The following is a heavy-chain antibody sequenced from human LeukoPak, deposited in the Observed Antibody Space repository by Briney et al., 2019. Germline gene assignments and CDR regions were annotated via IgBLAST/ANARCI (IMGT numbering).Heavy chain of an antibody. D-gene: IGHD2-2*01. CDR2: IYYSGNT. CDR3: ARVRLPDQMRAFDI. J-gene: IGHJ3*02. V-gene: IGHV4-59*01. Sequence: KPSETLSLTCTVSGGSISSSYWSWIRQPPGRGLEWIGHIYYSGNTNYNPSLKSRVTISVDTSKNQFSLKLSSVTAADTAVYYCARVRLPDQMRAFDIWGQGTMVTVSS. CDR1: GGSISSSY.